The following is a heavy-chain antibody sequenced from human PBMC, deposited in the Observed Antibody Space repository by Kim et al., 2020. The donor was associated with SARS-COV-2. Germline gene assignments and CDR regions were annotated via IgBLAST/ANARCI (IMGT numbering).Heavy chain of an antibody. Sequence: SVKVSCKASGGTFSSYAISWVRQAPGQGLEWMGGIIPIFGTANYAQKFQGRVTITADESTSTAYMELSSLRSEDTAVYYCARDFPPYDILSGSPTPVARWYFDLWGRGTLVTVSS. V-gene: IGHV1-69*13. D-gene: IGHD3-9*01. CDR1: GGTFSSYA. J-gene: IGHJ2*01. CDR2: IIPIFGTA. CDR3: ARDFPPYDILSGSPTPVARWYFDL.